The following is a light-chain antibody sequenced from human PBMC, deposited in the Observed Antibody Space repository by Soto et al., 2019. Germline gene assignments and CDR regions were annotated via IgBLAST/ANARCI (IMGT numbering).Light chain of an antibody. J-gene: IGLJ3*02. Sequence: QSALTQPASVSGSPGQSITISCTGTTSDIGSYDYASWYQQHPGRVPQLIIYDVSYRPSGISNRFSGSKSGNTASLTISGLLTEDEADYYCSACTSSTTMFGGGTKLTVL. CDR3: SACTSSTTM. CDR2: DVS. CDR1: TSDIGSYDY. V-gene: IGLV2-14*03.